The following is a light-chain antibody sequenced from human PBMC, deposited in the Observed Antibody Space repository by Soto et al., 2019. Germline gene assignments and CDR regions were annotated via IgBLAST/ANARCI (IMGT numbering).Light chain of an antibody. J-gene: IGLJ1*01. Sequence: SVLTQPPSASGTPGQRVTISCSGSSSNIGTNTVNWYLQLPGTAPKLLMYNNNQRPSGVPERFSGSKSGTSASLAIGGLQSEDEADYYCAAWDDSLDGFYVFGSGTKVTVL. CDR3: AAWDDSLDGFYV. CDR1: SSNIGTNT. V-gene: IGLV1-44*01. CDR2: NNN.